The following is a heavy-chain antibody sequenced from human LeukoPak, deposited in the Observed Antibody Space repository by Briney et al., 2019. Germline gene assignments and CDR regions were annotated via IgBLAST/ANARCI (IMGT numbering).Heavy chain of an antibody. CDR2: ITMSGSVI. CDR3: ARGGWSRGWFDP. Sequence: GGSLRLSCAASGFKFRDYYMSWLRQAPGKGLEWISYITMSGSVIQYSSSVKGRFTTSRDNARNSLYLQMNSLRADDTAVYYCARGGWSRGWFDPWGQGTLVTVSS. D-gene: IGHD6-19*01. J-gene: IGHJ5*02. V-gene: IGHV3-11*01. CDR1: GFKFRDYY.